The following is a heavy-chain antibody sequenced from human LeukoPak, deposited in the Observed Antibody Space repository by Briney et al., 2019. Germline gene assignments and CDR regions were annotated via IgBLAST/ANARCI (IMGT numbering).Heavy chain of an antibody. V-gene: IGHV1-2*02. Sequence: GASVKVSCKASGYPFISYYIHWVRQAPGQGLEWMGWINPTSGATNYAQKFQGRVTMTRDTSIGTAYMDLNSLRSDDTAVYFCARGVVAATFYYYMDVWGTGTTVTVSS. CDR3: ARGVVAATFYYYMDV. CDR1: GYPFISYY. J-gene: IGHJ6*03. CDR2: INPTSGAT. D-gene: IGHD2-15*01.